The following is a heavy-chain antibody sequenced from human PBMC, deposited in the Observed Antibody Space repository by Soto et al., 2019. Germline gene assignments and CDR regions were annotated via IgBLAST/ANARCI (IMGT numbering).Heavy chain of an antibody. CDR2: IYYSGST. CDR1: GGSISSYY. Sequence: TETLSLMCTVSGGSISSYYWSWIRQPPGKGLEWIGYIYYSGSTNYNPSLKRRVTISVDTSKHQFSLKLSSVTAADTAVYYCARGGGTRWLLFWACDYSGEGTLVAVSS. CDR3: ARGGGTRWLLFWACDY. V-gene: IGHV4-59*01. J-gene: IGHJ4*02. D-gene: IGHD3-3*01.